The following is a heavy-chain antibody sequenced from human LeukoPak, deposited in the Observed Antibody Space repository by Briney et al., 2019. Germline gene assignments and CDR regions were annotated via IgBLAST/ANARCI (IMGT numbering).Heavy chain of an antibody. D-gene: IGHD2-2*01. V-gene: IGHV4-31*03. CDR3: ARDVVVGYCSSTSCPHHYYYGMGV. Sequence: SQTLSLTCTVSGGSISSGGYYWSWIRQHPGKGLEWIGYIYYSGSTYYNPSLKSRVTISVDTSKNQFSLKLSSVTAADTAVYYCARDVVVGYCSSTSCPHHYYYGMGVWGQGATVTVSS. CDR1: GGSISSGGYY. J-gene: IGHJ6*02. CDR2: IYYSGST.